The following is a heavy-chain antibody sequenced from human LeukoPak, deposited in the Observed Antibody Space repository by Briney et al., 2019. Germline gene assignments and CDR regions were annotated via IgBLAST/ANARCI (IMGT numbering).Heavy chain of an antibody. V-gene: IGHV4-4*07. CDR1: GGSLSIYY. Sequence: PSETLSHTRAVSGGSLSIYYWNWIPHPAGERLEWIGRLFTSWITNYNPPLKRRVTMSVDTSKNQFSLNLSSVSAADTAVYYCARESSGSYYNPQGYMDVWGKGTTVTVSS. J-gene: IGHJ6*03. CDR2: LFTSWIT. D-gene: IGHD3-10*01. CDR3: ARESSGSYYNPQGYMDV.